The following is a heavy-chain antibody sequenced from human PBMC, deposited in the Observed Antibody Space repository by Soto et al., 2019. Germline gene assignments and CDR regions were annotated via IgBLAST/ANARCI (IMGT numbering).Heavy chain of an antibody. CDR1: GFTFSSYA. CDR3: AVHYLGLYYGMDA. CDR2: ISGSGGST. Sequence: EVQLLESGGGLVQPGGSLRLSCAASGFTFSSYAMSWVRQAPGKGLEWVSAISGSGGSTYYADSVKGRFTNSRDNSKNPLYLQMNSLRAEDTAGYYCAVHYLGLYYGMDAWGQGTTVTVSS. D-gene: IGHD3-16*01. V-gene: IGHV3-23*01. J-gene: IGHJ6*02.